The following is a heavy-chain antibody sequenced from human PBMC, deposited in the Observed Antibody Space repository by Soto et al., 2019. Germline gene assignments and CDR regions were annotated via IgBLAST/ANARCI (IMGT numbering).Heavy chain of an antibody. Sequence: GSLRLSCAASGFTFSTYWMDWVRQTPGKGLEWVANINQDGSEKNYVGSVKGRFTISRDNAKSSLYLQMSSLTAEDSALYYCSRSLNAWGQGTLVTVSS. J-gene: IGHJ5*02. CDR1: GFTFSTYW. V-gene: IGHV3-7*01. D-gene: IGHD2-8*01. CDR3: SRSLNA. CDR2: INQDGSEK.